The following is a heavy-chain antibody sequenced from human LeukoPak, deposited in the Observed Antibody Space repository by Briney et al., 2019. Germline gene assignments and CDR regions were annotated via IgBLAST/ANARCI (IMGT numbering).Heavy chain of an antibody. D-gene: IGHD1-26*01. V-gene: IGHV6-1*01. CDR3: ARDWDGYYFDY. J-gene: IGHJ4*02. Sequence: SQTPSLTCAISGDSVSSGRAAWNWIRQSSSRGLEWLGRTYYRSQWYNDYAVSVESRVTINPDTSKNQFSLQLSSVTPEDTAVYYCARDWDGYYFDYWGQGTLVTVSS. CDR1: GDSVSSGRAA. CDR2: TYYRSQWYN.